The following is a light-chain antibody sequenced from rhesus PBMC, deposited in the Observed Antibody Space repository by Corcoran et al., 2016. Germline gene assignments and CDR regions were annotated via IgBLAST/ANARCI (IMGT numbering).Light chain of an antibody. CDR3: QKHNSYPRT. V-gene: IGKV1S14*01. CDR1: QGISTY. J-gene: IGKJ1*01. CDR2: YAS. Sequence: DIQMTQSPSSLSASVGDTVTITCRASQGISTYFAWYQQKPGKAPKPLIYYASNLESGFPSRFSGSGSGTDFTLTISSLQPEDFATYYCQKHNSYPRTFGQGTKVEIK.